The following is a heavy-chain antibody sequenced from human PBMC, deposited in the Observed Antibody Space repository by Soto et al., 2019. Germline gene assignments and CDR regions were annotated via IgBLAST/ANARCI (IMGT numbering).Heavy chain of an antibody. Sequence: SETLSLTCTVSGGSVSSGSYYWSWIRQPPGKGLEWIGYIYYSGITNYNPSLKSRVTISVDTSKNQFSLKLSSVTAADTAVYYCARGTSPYGSGSYYYYYYGMDVWGQGTTVTVSS. J-gene: IGHJ6*02. CDR1: GGSVSSGSYY. CDR2: IYYSGIT. D-gene: IGHD3-10*01. V-gene: IGHV4-61*01. CDR3: ARGTSPYGSGSYYYYYYGMDV.